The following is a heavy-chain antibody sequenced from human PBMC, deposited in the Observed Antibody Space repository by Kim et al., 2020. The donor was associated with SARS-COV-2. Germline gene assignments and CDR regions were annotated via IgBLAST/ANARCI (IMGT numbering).Heavy chain of an antibody. CDR2: INPNSGGT. D-gene: IGHD5-12*01. V-gene: IGHV1-2*02. J-gene: IGHJ5*02. CDR3: ARDVGKIVALNWFDP. Sequence: ASVKVSCKASGYTFTGYYMHWVRQAPGQGLEWMGWINPNSGGTNYAQKFQGRVTMTRDTSISTAYMELSRLRSDDTAVYYCARDVGKIVALNWFDPWGQGTLVTVSS. CDR1: GYTFTGYY.